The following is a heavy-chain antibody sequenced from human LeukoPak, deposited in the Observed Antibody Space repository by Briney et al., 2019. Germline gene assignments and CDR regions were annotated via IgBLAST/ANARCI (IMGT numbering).Heavy chain of an antibody. Sequence: GGSLRLSCTASGITFRNAWMSWVRQAPGKGLEWVGCIRSKTDGMTTDYVAPVKGRFTISRDDSKNTLYLQMNSLETEDTGVYYCTTEWDWGQGTLVTVSS. CDR2: IRSKTDGMTT. CDR3: TTEWD. V-gene: IGHV3-15*01. D-gene: IGHD1-26*01. J-gene: IGHJ4*02. CDR1: GITFRNAW.